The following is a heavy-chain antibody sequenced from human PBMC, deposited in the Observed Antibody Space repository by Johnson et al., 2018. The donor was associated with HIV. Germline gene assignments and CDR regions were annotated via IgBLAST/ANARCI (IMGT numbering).Heavy chain of an antibody. CDR3: ARGCRDGYTCDAFDV. J-gene: IGHJ3*01. CDR2: IDSGGGT. D-gene: IGHD5-24*01. CDR1: GFTVSTFY. V-gene: IGHV3-66*01. Sequence: VQLVESGGGLVQPGGSLRLSCAGSGFTVSTFYMTWVRQGPGKGLEWVSVIDSGGGTKYADSVTGRFTISRDNSKNTLYLQMNSLRAEDTAVYFCARGCRDGYTCDAFDVWGQGTRVTVCS.